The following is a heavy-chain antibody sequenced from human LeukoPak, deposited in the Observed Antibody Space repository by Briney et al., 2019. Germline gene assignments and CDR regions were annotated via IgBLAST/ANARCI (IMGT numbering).Heavy chain of an antibody. D-gene: IGHD3-22*01. V-gene: IGHV4-34*01. CDR1: GGSFSGYY. CDR2: INHSGST. Sequence: SETLSLTCAVYGGSFSGYYWSWIRQPPGKGLEWIGEINHSGSTNYNPSLKSRVTISVDTSKNQFSLKLSSVTAADTAVYHCARSGAYYYDSSGYSPFDYWGQGTLVTVSS. J-gene: IGHJ4*02. CDR3: ARSGAYYYDSSGYSPFDY.